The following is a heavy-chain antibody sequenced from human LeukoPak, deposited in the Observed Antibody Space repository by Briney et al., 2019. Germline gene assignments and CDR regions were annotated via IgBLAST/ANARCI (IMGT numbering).Heavy chain of an antibody. CDR1: GGSISSSSYY. CDR3: AREEALGSGSFDY. CDR2: IYYSGST. Sequence: SETLSLTCTVSGGSISSSSYYWSWIRQPPGKGLEWIGYIYYSGSTSYNPSLKSRVTISVDTSKNQFSLKLSSVTAADTAVYYCAREEALGSGSFDYWGQGTLVTASS. V-gene: IGHV4-61*01. D-gene: IGHD1-26*01. J-gene: IGHJ4*02.